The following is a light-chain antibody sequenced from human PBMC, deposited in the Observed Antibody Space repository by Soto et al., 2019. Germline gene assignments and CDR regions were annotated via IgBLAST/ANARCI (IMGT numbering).Light chain of an antibody. V-gene: IGKV3-15*01. CDR2: GAS. CDR1: QSISSE. J-gene: IGKJ2*01. Sequence: EIVMTQSPAPLSVSPGERATLSCRASQSISSELAWYQQRPGQPPRLLIYGASTRATGVPDRFTGSGSGSDFTLTISGLQSEDFAVYYCQQGHNWPLTVGEGPRLEI. CDR3: QQGHNWPLT.